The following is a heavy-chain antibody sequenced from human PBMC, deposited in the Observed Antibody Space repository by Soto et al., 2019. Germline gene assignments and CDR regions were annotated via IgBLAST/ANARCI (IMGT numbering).Heavy chain of an antibody. CDR1: GGSFSGYY. CDR3: AISRPLYYYYYMDV. J-gene: IGHJ6*03. Sequence: QVQLQQWGEGLLKPSETLSLTCAVYGGSFSGYYWSWIRQPPGKGLEWIGEINHSGSTNYNPSLKSRVTISVDTSKNQFSLKLSSVTAADTAVYYCAISRPLYYYYYMDVWGKGTTVTVSS. V-gene: IGHV4-34*01. CDR2: INHSGST.